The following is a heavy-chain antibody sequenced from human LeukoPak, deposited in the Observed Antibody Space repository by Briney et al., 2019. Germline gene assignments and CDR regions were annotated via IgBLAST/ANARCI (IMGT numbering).Heavy chain of an antibody. CDR3: ARDRIAAHAFDI. J-gene: IGHJ3*02. D-gene: IGHD6-13*01. V-gene: IGHV4-39*07. CDR2: INHSGST. Sequence: SETLSLTCTVSGGSVSSSIYYWGWIRQPPGKGLEWIGEINHSGSTNYNPSLKSRVTISVDTSKNQFSLKLSSVTAADTAVYYCARDRIAAHAFDIWGQGTMVTVSS. CDR1: GGSVSSSIYY.